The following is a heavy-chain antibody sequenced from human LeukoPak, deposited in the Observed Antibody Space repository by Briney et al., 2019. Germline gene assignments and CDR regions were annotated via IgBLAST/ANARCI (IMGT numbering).Heavy chain of an antibody. V-gene: IGHV4-59*01. Sequence: SETLSLTCSVCGGSISSNYWSWVRQPPGKGLEWIGHIYGSGSTNYNPSLKSRVTLSVDTSKNQFPRKLSSMTAAGTAVYYCARKGTSGSHLNWCDYWGQGTLVTVSS. CDR1: GGSISSNY. D-gene: IGHD2-2*01. J-gene: IGHJ5*01. CDR2: IYGSGST. CDR3: ARKGTSGSHLNWCDY.